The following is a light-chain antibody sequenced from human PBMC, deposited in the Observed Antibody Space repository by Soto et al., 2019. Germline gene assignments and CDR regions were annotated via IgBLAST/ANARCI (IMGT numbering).Light chain of an antibody. Sequence: EIVLTQSPATLSLSPGERATLSCRASQSVSSSYLAWCQQKPGQAPRLLVYGASRRATGIPDRFSGSGSGTDFTLTISRLEPEDFAAYYCQQYGTSSWTFGQGTNVEIK. V-gene: IGKV3-20*01. CDR3: QQYGTSSWT. CDR2: GAS. CDR1: QSVSSSY. J-gene: IGKJ1*01.